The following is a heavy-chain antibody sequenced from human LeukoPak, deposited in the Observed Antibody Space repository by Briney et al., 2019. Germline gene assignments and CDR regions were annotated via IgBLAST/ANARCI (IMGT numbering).Heavy chain of an antibody. V-gene: IGHV3-66*01. CDR3: ARDPSAAGPFLSAFDY. CDR2: FYSGGHSYHRDGTT. CDR1: GFIVSANY. J-gene: IGHJ4*02. Sequence: GGSLRLSCAASGFIVSANYMSWVRQAPGKGLEWVSVFYSGGHSYHRDGTTYYADSVKGRFTISRDNSKNTLYLQMNSLRAEDTAVYYCARDPSAAGPFLSAFDYWGQGTLVTVSS. D-gene: IGHD6-13*01.